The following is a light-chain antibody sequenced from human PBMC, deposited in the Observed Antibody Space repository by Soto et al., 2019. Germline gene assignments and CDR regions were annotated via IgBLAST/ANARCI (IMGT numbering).Light chain of an antibody. Sequence: QAVVTQEPSLTGSPGGTVTLTCGSSTGPVISTHYPYWFQQKPGQAPRTVIYDTTIKHSWTPARFSGSLLGGKAVLTLSGAQPEDEADYYCLLSYDDARVFGGGTKLTVL. CDR1: TGPVISTHY. V-gene: IGLV7-46*01. CDR2: DTT. CDR3: LLSYDDARV. J-gene: IGLJ3*02.